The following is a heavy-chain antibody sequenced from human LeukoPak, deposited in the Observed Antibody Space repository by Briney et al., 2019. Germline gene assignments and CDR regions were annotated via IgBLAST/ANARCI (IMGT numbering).Heavy chain of an antibody. CDR3: ARDNDSSGNDAFDI. V-gene: IGHV4-59*01. D-gene: IGHD3-22*01. J-gene: IGHJ3*02. CDR1: GGSISSYY. CDR2: IYYSGST. Sequence: SETLSLTCTVSGGSISSYYWSWIRQPPGKGLEWIGYIYYSGSTNYNPSLKSRVTISVDTSKSQFSLKLSSVTAADTAVYYCARDNDSSGNDAFDIWGQGTMVTVSS.